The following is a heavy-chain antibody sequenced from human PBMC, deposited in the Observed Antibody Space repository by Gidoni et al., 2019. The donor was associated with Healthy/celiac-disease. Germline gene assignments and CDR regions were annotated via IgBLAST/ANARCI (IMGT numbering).Heavy chain of an antibody. CDR1: GYTFTSYG. J-gene: IGHJ6*02. D-gene: IGHD4-17*01. CDR3: ARWDYGVDGDADV. CDR2: ISAYNGNT. Sequence: QAQLVQSGAEVKKPGASVKVSCKASGYTFTSYGISWVRQVPGQGLEWLRRISAYNGNTNYAQKLQGRVTMTTDTSTSTAYMELRGVRSDGTAVYYCARWDYGVDGDADVWGQGTTVTVSS. V-gene: IGHV1-18*01.